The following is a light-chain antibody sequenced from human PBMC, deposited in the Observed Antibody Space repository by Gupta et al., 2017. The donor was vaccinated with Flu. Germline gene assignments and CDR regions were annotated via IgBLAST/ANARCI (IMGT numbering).Light chain of an antibody. J-gene: IGLJ1*01. CDR3: QSYDSSLSGHV. CDR1: SSTIGAGFD. Sequence: QSVLTQPPSVSWAPGQRVTIPCTGSSSTIGAGFDVHWYQQLPGTAPKLLIYGNNNRPSGVPDRFSGSKSGTSASLAITGLQAEDEADYYCQSYDSSLSGHVFGTGTKVTVL. CDR2: GNN. V-gene: IGLV1-40*01.